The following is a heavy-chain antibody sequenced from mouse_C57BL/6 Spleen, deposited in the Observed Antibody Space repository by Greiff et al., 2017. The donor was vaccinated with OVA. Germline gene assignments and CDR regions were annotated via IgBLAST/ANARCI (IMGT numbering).Heavy chain of an antibody. Sequence: EVQLQESGPGLVKPSQSLSLTCSVTGYSITSGYYWNWIRQFPGNKLEWMGYISYDGSNNYNPSLKNRISITRDTSKNQFFLKLNSVTTEDTATYYGAKDDYDWYVDVWGTGTTVTDSS. V-gene: IGHV3-6*01. CDR2: ISYDGSN. D-gene: IGHD2-4*01. CDR1: GYSITSGYY. CDR3: AKDDYDWYVDV. J-gene: IGHJ1*03.